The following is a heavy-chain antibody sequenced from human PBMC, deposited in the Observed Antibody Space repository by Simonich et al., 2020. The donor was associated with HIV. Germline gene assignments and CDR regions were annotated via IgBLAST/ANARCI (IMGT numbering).Heavy chain of an antibody. V-gene: IGHV3-30*07. J-gene: IGHJ4*02. Sequence: QVQLVESGGGVVQPGRSPRLSCAASGFTFSSYAMHWVRQAPGKGLEWVAVISYDGSNKYYADSVKGRFTISRDNSKNTLYLQMSSLGAEDTAVYYCASGGSISSVWADDYWGQGTLVTVSS. D-gene: IGHD3-16*01. CDR1: GFTFSSYA. CDR2: ISYDGSNK. CDR3: ASGGSISSVWADDY.